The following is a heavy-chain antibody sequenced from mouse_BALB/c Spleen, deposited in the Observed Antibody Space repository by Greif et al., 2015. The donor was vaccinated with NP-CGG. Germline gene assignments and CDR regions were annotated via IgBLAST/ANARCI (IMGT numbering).Heavy chain of an antibody. CDR2: IDPENGDT. J-gene: IGHJ2*01. D-gene: IGHD2-14*01. V-gene: IGHV14-4*02. CDR3: KHNRYDVNY. Sequence: EVKVVESGAELVRSGASVKLSCTASGFNIKDYYMHWVKQRPEQGLEWIGWIDPENGDTEYAPKFQGKATMTADTSSNTAYLQLSSLTSEDTAVYYCKHNRYDVNYWSQGTTLTVSS. CDR1: GFNIKDYY.